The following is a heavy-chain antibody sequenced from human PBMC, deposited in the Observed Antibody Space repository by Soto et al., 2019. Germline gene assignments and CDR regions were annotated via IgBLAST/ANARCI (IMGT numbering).Heavy chain of an antibody. CDR1: GFTFSSYA. V-gene: IGHV3-23*01. Sequence: PGGSLRLSCAASGFTFSSYAMSWVRQAPGKGLEWVSAISGSGGSTYYADSVKGRFTISRDNSKNTLYLQMNSLRAEDTAVYYCANGYPDLHIGIIPFGAFWGQGTLVTVSS. J-gene: IGHJ4*02. CDR3: ANGYPDLHIGIIPFGAF. CDR2: ISGSGGST. D-gene: IGHD2-21*01.